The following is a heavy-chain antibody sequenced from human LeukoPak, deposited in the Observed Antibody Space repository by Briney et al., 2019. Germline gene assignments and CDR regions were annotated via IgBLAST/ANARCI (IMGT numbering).Heavy chain of an antibody. D-gene: IGHD5-12*01. CDR1: GFTFRSYA. CDR3: ARDRIVATDNWFDP. V-gene: IGHV3-23*01. CDR2: ISGSGSST. J-gene: IGHJ5*02. Sequence: GGSLRLSCAASGFTFRSYAMNWVRQAPGKGLEWASVISGSGSSTYYADSVKGRFTISRDNSKNTQYLQMNSLRAEDTAVYYCARDRIVATDNWFDPWGQGTLVTVSS.